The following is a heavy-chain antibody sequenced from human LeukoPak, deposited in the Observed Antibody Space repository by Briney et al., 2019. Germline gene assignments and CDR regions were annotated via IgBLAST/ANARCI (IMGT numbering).Heavy chain of an antibody. Sequence: GGSLRLSCAASGFTFSSYAIHWVRQAPGKGLEWVSGISWNSGIIGYADSVKGRFTISRDNAKNSLYLQMNSLGAEDTALYYCAKDKSHSSWTSRYYYYALDVWGQGTTVTVSS. CDR3: AKDKSHSSWTSRYYYYALDV. D-gene: IGHD6-19*01. CDR2: ISWNSGII. CDR1: GFTFSSYA. V-gene: IGHV3-9*01. J-gene: IGHJ6*02.